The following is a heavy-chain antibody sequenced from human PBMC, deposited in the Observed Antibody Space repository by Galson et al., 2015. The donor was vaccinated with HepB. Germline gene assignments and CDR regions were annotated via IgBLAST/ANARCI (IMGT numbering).Heavy chain of an antibody. D-gene: IGHD3-3*01. Sequence: SVKVSCKASGSTFTGYYMHWVRQAPGQGLEWMGWINPNSGDTVYAQKFQGRVTMTRDTSISTAYMELSSLRSDDTAIYYCASRSTFGVVISYWGQGTLVTVSS. V-gene: IGHV1-2*02. CDR1: GSTFTGYY. CDR3: ASRSTFGVVISY. J-gene: IGHJ4*02. CDR2: INPNSGDT.